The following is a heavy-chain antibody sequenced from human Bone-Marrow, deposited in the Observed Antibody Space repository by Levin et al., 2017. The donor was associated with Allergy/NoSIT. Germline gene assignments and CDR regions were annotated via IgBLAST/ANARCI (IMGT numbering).Heavy chain of an antibody. CDR3: ARDSSGSGDLGL. CDR2: ISQDGSAK. V-gene: IGHV3-30*04. Sequence: PGGSLRLSCAASGFSFRNFGLHWVRQAPGKGLEWVALISQDGSAKFTADSVKGRFTISRDNSNNTLYLQMTSLTVDDTAVYYCARDSSGSGDLGLWGQGTLVTVSS. CDR1: GFSFRNFG. D-gene: IGHD1-1*01. J-gene: IGHJ4*02.